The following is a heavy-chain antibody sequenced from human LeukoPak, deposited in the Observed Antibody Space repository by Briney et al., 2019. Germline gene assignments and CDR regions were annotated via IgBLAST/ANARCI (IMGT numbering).Heavy chain of an antibody. Sequence: GGSLRLSCAASGFTFSSYSMNWVRQAPGKGLEWVSYISSSGSTIYYADSVKGRFTISRDNAKNSLYLQMNSLRAEDTAVYYCAKDDGSWYVGGDYWGQGTLVTVSS. D-gene: IGHD6-13*01. CDR2: ISSSGSTI. J-gene: IGHJ4*02. V-gene: IGHV3-48*04. CDR1: GFTFSSYS. CDR3: AKDDGSWYVGGDY.